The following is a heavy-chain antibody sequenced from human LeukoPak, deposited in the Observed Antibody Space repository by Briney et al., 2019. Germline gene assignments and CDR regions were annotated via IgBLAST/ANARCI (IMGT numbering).Heavy chain of an antibody. D-gene: IGHD1-1*01. CDR1: GFTFSSYW. J-gene: IGHJ4*02. CDR2: IEPDGSEE. CDR3: ARHTLWRFDY. V-gene: IGHV3-7*01. Sequence: PGGSLRLSCAASGFTFSSYWMSWVRQAPGKGLEWVANIEPDGSEEQYVDSVKGRFTISRDNAKNSLYLQINSLRAEDTAAYFCARHTLWRFDYWGQGALVTVSS.